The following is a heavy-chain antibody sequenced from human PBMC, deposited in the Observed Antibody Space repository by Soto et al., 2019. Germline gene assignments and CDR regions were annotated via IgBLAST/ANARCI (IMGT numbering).Heavy chain of an antibody. CDR3: ARAFYYDSSVGAFDI. V-gene: IGHV3-7*01. D-gene: IGHD3-22*01. CDR1: GFTFSSYW. CDR2: IKQDGSER. J-gene: IGHJ3*02. Sequence: PGGSLRLSCAASGFTFSSYWMSWVRQAPGKGLEWVANIKQDGSERHYVDSVKGRFTISRDNAKNSLYLQMNSLRAEDTAVYYCARAFYYDSSVGAFDIWGQGTMVTVSS.